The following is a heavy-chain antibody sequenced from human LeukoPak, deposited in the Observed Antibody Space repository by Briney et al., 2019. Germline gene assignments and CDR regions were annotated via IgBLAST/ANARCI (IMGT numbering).Heavy chain of an antibody. D-gene: IGHD4-11*01. CDR2: IRYDGSNK. V-gene: IGHV3-30*02. CDR1: GFTFSSYG. CDR3: AKDLTVTTGYFDY. J-gene: IGHJ4*02. Sequence: GGSLRLSCAASGFTFSSYGMHWVRQAPGKGLEWVAFIRYDGSNKYYADSVKGRFTISRDNSKNTLYLQMNGLRAEDTAVYYCAKDLTVTTGYFDYWGQGTLVTVSS.